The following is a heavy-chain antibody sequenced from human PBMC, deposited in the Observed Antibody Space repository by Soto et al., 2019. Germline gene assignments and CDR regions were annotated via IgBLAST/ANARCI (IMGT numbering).Heavy chain of an antibody. CDR1: GDSVSSNSAA. CDR2: TYYRSKWYN. V-gene: IGHV6-1*01. D-gene: IGHD6-19*01. J-gene: IGHJ5*02. Sequence: SQTLSLTCAISGDSVSSNSAAWHWIRQSPSRGLEWPGRTYYRSKWYNDYAVSVKSRITINPDTSRNQFSLQLNSVTPEDTAVYYCAREPEIYSSDLRWFDPWGQGTLVTVSS. CDR3: AREPEIYSSDLRWFDP.